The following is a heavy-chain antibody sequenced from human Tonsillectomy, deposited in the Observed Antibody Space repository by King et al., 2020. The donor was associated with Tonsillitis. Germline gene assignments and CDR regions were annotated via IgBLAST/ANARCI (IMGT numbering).Heavy chain of an antibody. CDR2: IGISTRYT. CDR1: GFTFSSYS. D-gene: IGHD1-26*01. J-gene: IGHJ6*02. Sequence: VQLVESGGGLVKPGGSLRLSCAASGFTFSSYSVNWVRQAPGKGLEWVSSIGISTRYTYYADSMKGRFTISRDNAKNSLYLLMNSLRAEDTAVYYCARAGRAEGMHVWGQGTTVTVSS. CDR3: ARAGRAEGMHV. V-gene: IGHV3-21*01.